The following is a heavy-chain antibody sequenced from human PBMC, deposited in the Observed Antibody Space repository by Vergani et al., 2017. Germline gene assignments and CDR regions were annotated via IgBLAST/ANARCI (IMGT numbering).Heavy chain of an antibody. Sequence: QLQLQESGPGLVKPSETLSLTCTVSGGSISSSSYYWGWIRQPPGKGQEWIGSIYYSGSTYYNPSLKSRVTISVDTSKNQFSLKLSSVTAADTAVYYCARPRWGYSSSWELYFDYWGQGTLVTVSS. CDR3: ARPRWGYSSSWELYFDY. J-gene: IGHJ4*02. V-gene: IGHV4-39*01. CDR2: IYYSGST. D-gene: IGHD6-13*01. CDR1: GGSISSSSYY.